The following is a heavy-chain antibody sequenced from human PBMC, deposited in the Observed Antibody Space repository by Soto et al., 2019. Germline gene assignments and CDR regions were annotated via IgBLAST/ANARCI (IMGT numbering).Heavy chain of an antibody. CDR1: GFTFSSYA. D-gene: IGHD1-7*01. CDR2: ISYDGSNK. CDR3: ARGNYVTYYYYYYGMDV. V-gene: IGHV3-30-3*01. Sequence: GGSLRLSCAASGFTFSSYAMHWVRQAPGKGLEWVAVISYDGSNKYYADSVKGRFTISRDNSKNTLYLQMNSLRAEDTAVYYCARGNYVTYYYYYYGMDVWGQGTTVTV. J-gene: IGHJ6*02.